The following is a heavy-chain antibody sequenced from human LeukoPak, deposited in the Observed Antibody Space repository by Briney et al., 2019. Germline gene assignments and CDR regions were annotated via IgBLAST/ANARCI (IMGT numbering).Heavy chain of an antibody. CDR3: ARPAGYCSSTSCCYDWYFDL. J-gene: IGHJ2*01. V-gene: IGHV4-4*09. CDR1: GGSISSYY. CDR2: IYTSGST. D-gene: IGHD2-2*01. Sequence: PSETLSLTCTVSGGSISSYYWSWIRQPPGKGLEWIGYIYTSGSTNYNPSLKSRVTISVDTSKNQSSLKLSSVTAADTAVYYCARPAGYCSSTSCCYDWYFDLWGRGTLVTVSS.